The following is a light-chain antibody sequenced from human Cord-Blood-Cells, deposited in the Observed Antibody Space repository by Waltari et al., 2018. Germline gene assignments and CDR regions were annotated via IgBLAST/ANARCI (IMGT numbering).Light chain of an antibody. CDR2: EVS. Sequence: QSALPQPASVSGSPGQSVTISRTGTSSDVWTFKLASLYQQHPGKAPKLMIYEVSKRPSVVSNCFSGSKSGNTASLTISGLQAEDEADYYCCSYAGSSTYVFATGTKVTVL. CDR3: CSYAGSSTYV. CDR1: SSDVWTFKL. V-gene: IGLV2-23*02. J-gene: IGLJ1*01.